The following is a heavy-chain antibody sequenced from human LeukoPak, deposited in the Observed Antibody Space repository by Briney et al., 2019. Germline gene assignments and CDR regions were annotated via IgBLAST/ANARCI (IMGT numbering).Heavy chain of an antibody. CDR2: ISTSSRYI. J-gene: IGHJ5*02. Sequence: GGSLRLSCAASGFTLSTFDMNWVRQAPGKGLEWVSSISTSSRYIYYRDSVKGRFTISRDDAKNSLYLQMNGLTVEDTAVYYCARADCSGSTCYLRHSWFDPWGQGTLVTVSS. D-gene: IGHD2-2*01. CDR3: ARADCSGSTCYLRHSWFDP. V-gene: IGHV3-21*06. CDR1: GFTLSTFD.